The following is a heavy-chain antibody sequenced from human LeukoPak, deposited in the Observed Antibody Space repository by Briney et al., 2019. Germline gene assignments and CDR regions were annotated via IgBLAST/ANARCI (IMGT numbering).Heavy chain of an antibody. Sequence: ETLSLTCTVSGGSIRSSSYYWGWIRQPPGKGLEWVANIKQDGSEKYYVDSVKGRFTISRDNAKNSLYLQMNSLRAEDTAVYYCARSRGSLGTRGTYYFDYWGQGTLVTVSS. CDR1: GGSIRSSSYY. CDR3: ARSRGSLGTRGTYYFDY. J-gene: IGHJ4*02. CDR2: IKQDGSEK. V-gene: IGHV3-7*01. D-gene: IGHD3-16*01.